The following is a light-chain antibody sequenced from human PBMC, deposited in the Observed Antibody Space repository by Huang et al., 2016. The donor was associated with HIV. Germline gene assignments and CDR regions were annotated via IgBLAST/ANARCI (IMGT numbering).Light chain of an antibody. V-gene: IGKV3-20*01. CDR2: SGS. CDR1: QSFSGNS. Sequence: ELVLAQSPGTRSLSPGVRATPSCRASQSFSGNSLAWYQQKPGQAPRRLIYSGSSRATGGPDRFSGSGSGTDFTLTITGLEPEDFAVYYCQQYLSSPWTFGPGTKVEIK. J-gene: IGKJ1*01. CDR3: QQYLSSPWT.